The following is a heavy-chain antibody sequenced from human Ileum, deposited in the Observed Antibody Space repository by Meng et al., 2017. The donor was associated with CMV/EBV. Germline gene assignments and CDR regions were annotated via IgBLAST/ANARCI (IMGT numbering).Heavy chain of an antibody. CDR2: IYWDDDK. J-gene: IGHJ4*02. CDR3: AHRRGTVTGTPFDF. V-gene: IGHV2-5*02. Sequence: QITMKEAGPEPVKPTQTLSLTCPFSGFSLDTSGVSVGWIRQPPGKALEWLALIYWDDDKRYSPSLKNRPSVTKDTSKKQVVLTMTNMDPVDTATYFCAHRRGTVTGTPFDFWGQGSLVTVSS. D-gene: IGHD6-19*01. CDR1: GFSLDTSGVS.